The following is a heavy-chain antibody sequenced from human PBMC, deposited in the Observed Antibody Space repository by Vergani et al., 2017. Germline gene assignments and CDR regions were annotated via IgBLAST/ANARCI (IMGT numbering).Heavy chain of an antibody. CDR1: GYSITNYW. Sequence: EVQLVQSGAEVKKPGESLKISCQGSGYSITNYWIAWVRQRPGKGLEWMGIIYAGDSDVRYSPSFQGQVTMSVDKSLSTAYLQWSSLKASDTAMYYCARRHPGDSSWYVGYFDYWGQGTLVTVSS. CDR3: ARRHPGDSSWYVGYFDY. J-gene: IGHJ4*02. D-gene: IGHD6-13*01. V-gene: IGHV5-51*03. CDR2: IYAGDSDV.